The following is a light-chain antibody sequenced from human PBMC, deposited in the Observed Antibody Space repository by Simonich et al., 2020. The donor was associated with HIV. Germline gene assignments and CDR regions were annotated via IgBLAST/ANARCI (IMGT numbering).Light chain of an antibody. CDR1: QSVLYSPSNKND. Sequence: DIVMTQSPDSLAVSLGERATINCKSSQSVLYSPSNKNDLAEDQQKQGQPPKLLIYWASTRESGVPDRFSGSGSGTVFTLTISSLQAEDVAVYYCQQYYSIPYTFGQGTKVEIK. J-gene: IGKJ2*01. CDR2: WAS. CDR3: QQYYSIPYT. V-gene: IGKV4-1*01.